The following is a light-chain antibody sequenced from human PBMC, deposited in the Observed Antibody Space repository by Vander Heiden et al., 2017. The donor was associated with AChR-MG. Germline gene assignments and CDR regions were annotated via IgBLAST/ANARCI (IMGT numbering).Light chain of an antibody. CDR3: RQDDYYPRT. CDR1: QGVRND. V-gene: IGKV1-6*01. Sequence: AIQMTQSPSSLSASVGDRVIITCRASQGVRNDLGWYQQKPGEAPKVLIYAASTVQSGVPSRFSGSGSGTYFTLTISSLQPEDFATYYCRQDDYYPRTFGQGTKVEIK. J-gene: IGKJ1*01. CDR2: AAS.